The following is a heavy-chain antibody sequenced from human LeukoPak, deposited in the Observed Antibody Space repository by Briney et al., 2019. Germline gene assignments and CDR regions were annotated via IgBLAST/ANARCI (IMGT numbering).Heavy chain of an antibody. CDR2: ISAGGDRT. J-gene: IGHJ4*02. CDR3: AKDARRSSGWWFFDH. V-gene: IGHV3-23*01. D-gene: IGHD6-19*01. CDR1: GFTFSSYW. Sequence: GGSLRLSCAASGFTFSSYWMHWVRQAPGKGLEWVSAISAGGDRTYYADSVRGRFTLSRDKSKNTLYLQMNSLRAEDTAVYYCAKDARRSSGWWFFDHWGQGTLVTVSS.